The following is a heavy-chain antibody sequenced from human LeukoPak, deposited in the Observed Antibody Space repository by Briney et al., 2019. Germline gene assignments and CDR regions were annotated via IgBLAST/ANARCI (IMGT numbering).Heavy chain of an antibody. CDR2: ISSSSSTI. CDR3: ASIGTGGSSSYYYMDV. J-gene: IGHJ6*03. CDR1: GFTFSSYS. Sequence: GRSLRLSCAASGFTFSSYSMNWVRQAPGKGLEWVSYISSSSSTIYYADSVKGRFTISRDNAKNSLYLQMNSLRAEDTAVYYCASIGTGGSSSYYYMDVWGKGTTVTVSS. V-gene: IGHV3-48*01. D-gene: IGHD1-26*01.